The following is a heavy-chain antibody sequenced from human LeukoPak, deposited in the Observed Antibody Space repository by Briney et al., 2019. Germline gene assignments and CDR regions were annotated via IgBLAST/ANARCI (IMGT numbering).Heavy chain of an antibody. V-gene: IGHV3-11*01. Sequence: GGSLRLSCAVSGFTFSDYYMSWIRQAPGKGLEWISYINYNGGTTYYADSMKGRFTISRDNGKDSLYLQMNSLSAEDTAVYYCARQPRYSSGWYDFDYWGQGTLVTVSS. CDR1: GFTFSDYY. J-gene: IGHJ4*02. CDR3: ARQPRYSSGWYDFDY. D-gene: IGHD6-19*01. CDR2: INYNGGTT.